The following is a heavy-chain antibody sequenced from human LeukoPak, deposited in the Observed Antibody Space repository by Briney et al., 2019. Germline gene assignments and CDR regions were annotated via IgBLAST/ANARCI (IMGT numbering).Heavy chain of an antibody. V-gene: IGHV3-23*01. J-gene: IGHJ4*02. CDR1: GFTFSIHA. D-gene: IGHD1-26*01. CDR2: ISESGSNT. Sequence: PGGSLRLSCAASGFTFSIHAMSWVRQAPGKGLEWVSGISESGSNTYYADSVKGRFTISRDNSKNTLYLQMNSLRAEDTAVYYCAKGVGATDYWGQGTLVTVSS. CDR3: AKGVGATDY.